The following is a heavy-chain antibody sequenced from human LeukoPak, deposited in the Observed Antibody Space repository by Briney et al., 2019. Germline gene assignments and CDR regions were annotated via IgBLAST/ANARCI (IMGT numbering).Heavy chain of an antibody. Sequence: ASVNVSCKASGYTFTGYYMHWVRQAPGQGLEWMGWINPNRSGTNYEQKFEGRVNMTRETSISTAYMELSRLRSDDTAVYYCARERYSSGWQYSDYWGQGTLVTVSS. V-gene: IGHV1-2*02. CDR2: INPNRSGT. CDR3: ARERYSSGWQYSDY. D-gene: IGHD6-19*01. J-gene: IGHJ4*02. CDR1: GYTFTGYY.